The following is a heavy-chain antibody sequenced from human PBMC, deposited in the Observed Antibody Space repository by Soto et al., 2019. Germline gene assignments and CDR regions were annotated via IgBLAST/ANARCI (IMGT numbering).Heavy chain of an antibody. J-gene: IGHJ4*02. V-gene: IGHV3-7*01. Sequence: EVQLVESGGGLVKPGGSLRLSCVVSGISFSNHWMSWVRQAPGKGLEWVTDIREDGNEKYYADSVKGRFTSSRDNAKNSLYMQMNSLRDEDTAVYLCARDGDRCKFDDWGQGTLVNGSS. CDR1: GISFSNHW. CDR2: IREDGNEK. CDR3: ARDGDRCKFDD. D-gene: IGHD2-8*01.